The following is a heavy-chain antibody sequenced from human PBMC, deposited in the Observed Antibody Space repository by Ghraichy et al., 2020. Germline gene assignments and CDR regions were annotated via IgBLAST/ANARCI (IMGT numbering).Heavy chain of an antibody. CDR3: ARYQRIMIFGVAYYGMDV. D-gene: IGHD3-3*01. Sequence: GGSLRLSCVASGFTFSSYWMHWVRQAPGKGLVWVTRINSDGSSTSYADSVKGRFTISRDNAKNTLYLQMNSLRAEDTAVYYCARYQRIMIFGVAYYGMDVGGQGTTVTVSS. J-gene: IGHJ6*02. CDR2: INSDGSST. V-gene: IGHV3-74*01. CDR1: GFTFSSYW.